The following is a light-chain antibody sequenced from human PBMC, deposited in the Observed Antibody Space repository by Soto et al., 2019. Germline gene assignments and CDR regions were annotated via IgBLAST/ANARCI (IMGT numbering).Light chain of an antibody. CDR1: QSVSNF. CDR2: DAS. V-gene: IGKV3-11*01. J-gene: IGKJ4*01. Sequence: EIVLTQSPAILSLSPGERATLSCRASQSVSNFLAWYQHKPGQAPRLLIYDASKRATGTPARFRGSGSGTDFTLTISSLEPEDFAIYYCQQRRNWPRLTFGGGTKVEIK. CDR3: QQRRNWPRLT.